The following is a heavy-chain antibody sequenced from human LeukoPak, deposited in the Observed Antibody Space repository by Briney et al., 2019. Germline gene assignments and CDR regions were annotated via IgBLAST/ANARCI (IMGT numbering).Heavy chain of an antibody. V-gene: IGHV1-18*01. Sequence: ASVKVSCKASGYTFTSYGISWVRQAPGQGVEGMGWISAYNGNTNYAQKLQGRVTITTDTTTRTAYMKLRSLRSDDTAVYYCARDLPGDGYWSFWGQGTMVTVSS. D-gene: IGHD5-24*01. CDR3: ARDLPGDGYWSF. CDR1: GYTFTSYG. J-gene: IGHJ3*01. CDR2: ISAYNGNT.